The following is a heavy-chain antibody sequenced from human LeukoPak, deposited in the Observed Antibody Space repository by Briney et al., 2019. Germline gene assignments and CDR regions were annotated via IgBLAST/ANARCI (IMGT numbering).Heavy chain of an antibody. Sequence: GGSLRLSRAASGFTFRNYGMSWVRQAPGKGLEWVSAISGDAADIFYADSAKGRFTISRDNSKNKLYLQLNSLRAEDTAIYYCAQDPTYASGPNWFDPLGQGTLVTVSS. D-gene: IGHD3-10*01. CDR2: ISGDAADI. V-gene: IGHV3-23*01. J-gene: IGHJ5*02. CDR1: GFTFRNYG. CDR3: AQDPTYASGPNWFDP.